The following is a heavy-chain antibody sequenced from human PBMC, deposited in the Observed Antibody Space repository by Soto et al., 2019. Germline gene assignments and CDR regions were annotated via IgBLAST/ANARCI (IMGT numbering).Heavy chain of an antibody. CDR3: ARDAVLRYFDWSMGVQYYFDY. V-gene: IGHV3-30-3*01. CDR1: GFTFSSYA. Sequence: VGSLRLSCAASGFTFSSYAMHWVRQAPGKGLEWVAVISYDGSNKYYADSVKGRFTISRDNSKNTLYLQMNSLRAEDTAVYYCARDAVLRYFDWSMGVQYYFDYWGQRTLVTVSS. CDR2: ISYDGSNK. J-gene: IGHJ4*02. D-gene: IGHD3-9*01.